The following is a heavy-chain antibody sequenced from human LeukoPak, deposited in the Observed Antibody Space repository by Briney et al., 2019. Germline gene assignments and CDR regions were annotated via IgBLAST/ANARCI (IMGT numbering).Heavy chain of an antibody. CDR2: INHSGST. V-gene: IGHV4-34*01. Sequence: SETLSLTCAVYGGSFSGYYWSWIRQPPGKGLEWIGGINHSGSTNYNPSLKSRVTISVDTSKNQFSLKLSSVTAADTAVYYCAVNGGFGDLEGYGMDVWGQGTTVTVSS. CDR1: GGSFSGYY. J-gene: IGHJ6*02. D-gene: IGHD3-10*01. CDR3: AVNGGFGDLEGYGMDV.